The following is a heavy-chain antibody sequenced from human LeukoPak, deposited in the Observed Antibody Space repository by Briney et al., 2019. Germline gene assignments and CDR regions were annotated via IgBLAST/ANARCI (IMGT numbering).Heavy chain of an antibody. CDR1: GYTFITYE. D-gene: IGHD1-26*01. CDR2: MNPNSGNT. V-gene: IGHV1-8*01. J-gene: IGHJ4*02. Sequence: GASVKVSCKASGYTFITYEINWVRQAPGQGLEWMGWMNPNSGNTGYAQKFQGRVTMTRNTSISTAYMELSSLRSDDTAVYYCARGSRWELEDYWGQGTLVTVSS. CDR3: ARGSRWELEDY.